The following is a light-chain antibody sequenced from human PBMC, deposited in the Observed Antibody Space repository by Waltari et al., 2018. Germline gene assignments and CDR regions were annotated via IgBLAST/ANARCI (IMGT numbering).Light chain of an antibody. CDR3: QQYFDSPLT. J-gene: IGKJ4*01. CDR2: WAS. Sequence: DIVMTQSPDSLAVSLGARATINCKSRKSLLYIADKKNYVAWYQEKPGQPPKLLIYWASSRESGVPDRFSGSGSGTDFSLTISSLQAEDVAVYYCQQYFDSPLTFGGGTKVEIK. CDR1: KSLLYIADKKNY. V-gene: IGKV4-1*01.